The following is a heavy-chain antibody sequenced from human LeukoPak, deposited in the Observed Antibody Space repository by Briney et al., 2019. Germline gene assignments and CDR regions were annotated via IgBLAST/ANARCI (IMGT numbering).Heavy chain of an antibody. D-gene: IGHD4-17*01. Sequence: PGGSLRLSCTTFGFSFSSYWMSWVRQAPGKGLEWVANIKQDGTEKYYVDSVKGRFTISRDNAKNSLYLQMNSLRAVGTAVYFCARPTTVTMVDAFNIWGLGTMVTVSS. CDR2: IKQDGTEK. J-gene: IGHJ3*02. CDR3: ARPTTVTMVDAFNI. CDR1: GFSFSSYW. V-gene: IGHV3-7*04.